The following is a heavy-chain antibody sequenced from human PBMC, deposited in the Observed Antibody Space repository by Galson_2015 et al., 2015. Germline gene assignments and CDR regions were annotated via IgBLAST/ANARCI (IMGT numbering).Heavy chain of an antibody. D-gene: IGHD3-3*01. J-gene: IGHJ6*02. CDR1: GYTFTSYG. Sequence: SVKVSCKASGYTFTSYGISWVRQAPGQGLEWMGWISAYNGNTNYAQKLQGRVTMTTDTSTSTAYMELRSLRSDDTAVYYCARVNYDVWSGYSVDHYYYGMDVWGQGTTVTVSS. CDR3: ARVNYDVWSGYSVDHYYYGMDV. V-gene: IGHV1-18*04. CDR2: ISAYNGNT.